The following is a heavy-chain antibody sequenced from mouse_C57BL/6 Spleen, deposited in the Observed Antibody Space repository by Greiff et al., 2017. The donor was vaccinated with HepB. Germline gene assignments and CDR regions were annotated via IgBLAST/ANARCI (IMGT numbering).Heavy chain of an antibody. J-gene: IGHJ3*01. CDR3: ARHGDYGSSSWFAY. CDR2: ISSGGDYI. D-gene: IGHD1-1*01. CDR1: GFTFSSYA. Sequence: EVQGVESGEGLVKPGGSPKLSCAASGFTFSSYAMSWVRQTPEKRLEWVAYISSGGDYIYYADTVKGRFTISRDNARNTLYLQMSSLKSEDTAMYYCARHGDYGSSSWFAYWGQGTLVTVSA. V-gene: IGHV5S21*01.